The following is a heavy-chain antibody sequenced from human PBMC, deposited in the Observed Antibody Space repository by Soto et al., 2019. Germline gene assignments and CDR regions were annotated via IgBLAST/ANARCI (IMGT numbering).Heavy chain of an antibody. J-gene: IGHJ4*02. CDR1: GFTFNSYV. CDR2: ISRSGRGSA. CDR3: ARGRYLDSSDYWVANLPFDH. V-gene: IGHV3-23*01. D-gene: IGHD3-22*01. Sequence: LRLSCAASGFTFNSYVMTWVRQAPGEGLEWVSSISRSGRGSAYYADSVKGRFTISRDNSENTLFLQMNNLRDEDTALYYCARGRYLDSSDYWVANLPFDHWGLGTLVTVSS.